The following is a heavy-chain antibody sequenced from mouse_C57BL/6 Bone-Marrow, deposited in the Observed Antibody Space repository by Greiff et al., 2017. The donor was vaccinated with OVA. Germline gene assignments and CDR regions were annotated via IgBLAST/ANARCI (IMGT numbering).Heavy chain of an antibody. D-gene: IGHD2-4*01. CDR1: GYTFTSYG. J-gene: IGHJ1*03. CDR3: ARWITRYFDV. Sequence: VQLQQSGAELARPGASVKLSCKASGYTFTSYGISWVKQRTGQGLEWIGEIYPRSGNTYYNEKFKGKATLTADKSSSTAYMELRSLTSEDSAVYFCARWITRYFDVWGTGTTVTVSS. V-gene: IGHV1-81*01. CDR2: IYPRSGNT.